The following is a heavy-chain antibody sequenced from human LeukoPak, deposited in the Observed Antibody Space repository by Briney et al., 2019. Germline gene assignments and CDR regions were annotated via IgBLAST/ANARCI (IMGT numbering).Heavy chain of an antibody. CDR3: ARDSSGYQ. D-gene: IGHD3-22*01. CDR2: IKEDGSEK. CDR1: GFTFSTYW. V-gene: IGHV3-7*01. J-gene: IGHJ4*02. Sequence: GGSLRLSCAGSGFTFSTYWMSWVRQAPGKGLEWVANIKEDGSEKYYGDSVKGRFTISRDNAKNSLYLQMNSLRAEDTAVYYCARDSSGYQWGQGTLVTVSS.